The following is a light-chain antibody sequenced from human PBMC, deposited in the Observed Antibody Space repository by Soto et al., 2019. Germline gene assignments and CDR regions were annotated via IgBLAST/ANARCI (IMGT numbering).Light chain of an antibody. CDR2: DVS. CDR3: SSYTSTNFVI. Sequence: QSVLTQPASVSGSPGQSITISCTGSSGDIGDYKYVSWYKQHPGKAPKLMIYDVSNRPSGVSNRFSGSKSGNTASLTISGLQAEDEADYYCSSYTSTNFVIFGGGTKVTVL. V-gene: IGLV2-14*03. J-gene: IGLJ2*01. CDR1: SGDIGDYKY.